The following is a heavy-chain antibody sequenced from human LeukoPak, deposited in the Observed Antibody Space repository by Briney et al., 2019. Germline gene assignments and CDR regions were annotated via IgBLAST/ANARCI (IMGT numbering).Heavy chain of an antibody. V-gene: IGHV4-38-2*02. CDR3: ARGGAGYFDWFDY. Sequence: SETLSLTCTVSGYSINTGYYWGWIRQSPGKGLEWIGSIHHSGNTYYNPSLKSRVTISVDTSKNQFSLKLSSVTAADTAVYYCARGGAGYFDWFDYWGQGTLVTVSS. D-gene: IGHD3-9*01. J-gene: IGHJ4*02. CDR1: GYSINTGYY. CDR2: IHHSGNT.